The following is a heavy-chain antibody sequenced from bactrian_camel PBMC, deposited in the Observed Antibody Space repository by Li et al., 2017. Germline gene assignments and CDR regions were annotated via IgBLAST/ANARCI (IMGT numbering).Heavy chain of an antibody. CDR2: IYTITGTT. V-gene: IGHV3S1*01. CDR3: AAGRGGVWRQTSAYAY. J-gene: IGHJ4*01. Sequence: HVQLVESGGGSVQTGGSLQLSCTASEYTYSSNLMGWFRQAPGKEREWVASIYTITGTTYYVDSVKGRFTISHDNANNGTVYLRMNSLKPEDTAMYYCAAGRGGVWRQTSAYAYWGQGTQVTVS. D-gene: IGHD3*01. CDR1: EYTYSSNL.